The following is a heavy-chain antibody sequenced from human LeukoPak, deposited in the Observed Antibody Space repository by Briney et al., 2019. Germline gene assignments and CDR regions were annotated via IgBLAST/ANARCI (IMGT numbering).Heavy chain of an antibody. Sequence: ASVKVFSKASGYTFTGYYMHWVPQAPGQGLEWMGWNNPNSGGTNYAQKFQGRVTMTRDTSISTAYMELSRLRSDDTAVYYCARDELLGGYDAFDIWGQGTMVTVSS. CDR1: GYTFTGYY. CDR3: ARDELLGGYDAFDI. D-gene: IGHD3-22*01. V-gene: IGHV1-2*02. CDR2: NNPNSGGT. J-gene: IGHJ3*02.